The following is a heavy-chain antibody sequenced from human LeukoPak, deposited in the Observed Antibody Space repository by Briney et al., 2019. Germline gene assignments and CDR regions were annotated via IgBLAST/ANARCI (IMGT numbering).Heavy chain of an antibody. J-gene: IGHJ6*03. CDR2: IYYSGST. Sequence: PSETLSLTCTVSGGSISSTYWSWIRQPPGKGLEWIGYIYYSGSTYYNPSLKSRVTISVDTSKNQFSLKLSSVTAADTAVYYCARGGWRTSYYYYMDVWGKGTTVTVSS. CDR3: ARGGWRTSYYYYMDV. CDR1: GGSISSTY. D-gene: IGHD1-14*01. V-gene: IGHV4-59*08.